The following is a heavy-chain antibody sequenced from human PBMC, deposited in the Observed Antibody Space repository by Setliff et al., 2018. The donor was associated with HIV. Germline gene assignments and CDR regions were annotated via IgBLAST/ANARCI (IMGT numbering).Heavy chain of an antibody. Sequence: QPGGSLKLSFAASGFTISNDWMTWVRQAPGKGLEWVANVKKDESEKYYVASVKGRFTISRDNAKNSLYLQMNNLRAEDTALYYCARNLIRSSYFGVLSNWFDTWGQGTLVTVS. V-gene: IGHV3-7*03. D-gene: IGHD3-3*01. CDR2: VKKDESEK. CDR1: GFTISNDW. J-gene: IGHJ5*02. CDR3: ARNLIRSSYFGVLSNWFDT.